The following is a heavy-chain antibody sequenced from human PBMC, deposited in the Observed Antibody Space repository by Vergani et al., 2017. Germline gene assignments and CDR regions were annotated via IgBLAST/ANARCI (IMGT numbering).Heavy chain of an antibody. Sequence: QVHLAESGGGVVQPGTSLRLSCAASGFPFNSYGMHWVRQAPGKGLEWVASIRSDESRRYYGDSMEGPFTISRDNSKNTLYLQMKSLRPEDTAVYYCAKEGGGYCSGGTCYPEYWGQGTLVIVSS. CDR2: IRSDESRR. J-gene: IGHJ4*02. V-gene: IGHV3-30*02. CDR1: GFPFNSYG. CDR3: AKEGGGYCSGGTCYPEY. D-gene: IGHD2-15*01.